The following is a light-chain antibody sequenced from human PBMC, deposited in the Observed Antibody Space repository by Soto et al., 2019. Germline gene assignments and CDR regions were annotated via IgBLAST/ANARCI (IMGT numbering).Light chain of an antibody. CDR3: QQRSNWRYT. V-gene: IGKV3-11*01. CDR2: DAS. CDR1: QSVSSF. J-gene: IGKJ2*01. Sequence: EIVLTQSPATLSLSPGERATLSCRASQSVSSFLAWYQQKPGQAPRLLIYDASNRATGIPARFSGSGSGTDFTLTISSLEPGDFAVYYCQQRSNWRYTFGQGTKLEIK.